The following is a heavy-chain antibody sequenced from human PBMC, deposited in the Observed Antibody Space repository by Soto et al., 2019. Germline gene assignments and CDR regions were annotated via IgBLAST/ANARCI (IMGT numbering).Heavy chain of an antibody. CDR3: ARQDSSSWYGSSDYYYGMDV. J-gene: IGHJ6*02. Sequence: QVQLVESGGGVVQPGRSLRLSCAASGFTFSSYAMHWVRQAPGKGLEWVAVISYDGSNKYYADSVKGRFTISRDNSKNTLYLQMNSLRAEDTAVYYSARQDSSSWYGSSDYYYGMDVWGQGTTVTVSS. D-gene: IGHD6-13*01. V-gene: IGHV3-30-3*01. CDR2: ISYDGSNK. CDR1: GFTFSSYA.